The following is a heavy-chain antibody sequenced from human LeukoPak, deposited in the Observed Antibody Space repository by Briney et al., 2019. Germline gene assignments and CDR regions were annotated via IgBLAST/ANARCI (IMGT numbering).Heavy chain of an antibody. Sequence: GGSLRLSCAVSGSSVRGNYMSWVRQAPGKGLQWVSIIYSGESTHYADSVKGRFTISRGHSKNTLYLQMNRLRAEDTAVYYCAREGAYGSGSYEHWGQGTLVTVAS. D-gene: IGHD3-10*01. CDR1: GSSVRGNY. J-gene: IGHJ4*02. CDR3: AREGAYGSGSYEH. V-gene: IGHV3-53*01. CDR2: IYSGEST.